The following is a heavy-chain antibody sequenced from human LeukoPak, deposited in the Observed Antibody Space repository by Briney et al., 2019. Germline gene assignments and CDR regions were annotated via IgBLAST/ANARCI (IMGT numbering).Heavy chain of an antibody. V-gene: IGHV5-51*01. CDR3: ARLKDDSSGYDAFDI. J-gene: IGHJ3*02. Sequence: GESLKISCRGSGFSFTGYWIGWVRQMPEKGLERMGIIYPGDSDTKYSPSFQRQVTISADKSISTAYLQWSSLKASDTAMYYCARLKDDSSGYDAFDIWGPGKMVTVSS. CDR2: IYPGDSDT. CDR1: GFSFTGYW. D-gene: IGHD3-22*01.